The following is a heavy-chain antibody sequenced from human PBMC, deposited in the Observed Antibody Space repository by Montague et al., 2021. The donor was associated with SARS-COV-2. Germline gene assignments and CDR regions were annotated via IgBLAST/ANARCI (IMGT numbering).Heavy chain of an antibody. CDR3: ARVLGSGSYQLDY. J-gene: IGHJ4*02. Sequence: TLSLTCTVSGDSISSDGYYWSWIRQHPGKGLEWLGYISSSGRSFYNPSLRSRLTISLDTSKNRFSLQLSSVTAADTALYYCARVLGSGSYQLDYWGQGTLVTVSS. CDR2: ISSSGRS. D-gene: IGHD1-26*01. CDR1: GDSISSDGYY. V-gene: IGHV4-31*03.